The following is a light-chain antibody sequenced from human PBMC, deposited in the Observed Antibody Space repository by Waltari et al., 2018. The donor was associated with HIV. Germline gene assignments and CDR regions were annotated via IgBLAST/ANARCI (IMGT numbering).Light chain of an antibody. CDR1: SSDVGGYNY. V-gene: IGLV2-14*01. CDR3: SSFTSNSTLV. J-gene: IGLJ1*01. CDR2: EVS. Sequence: QSALTQPASVSGSPGQSITISCTGTSSDVGGYNYVPWYQQHPGKAPKLMIYEVSNRPSGVSNRFSGSKSGNTASLTISGLQAEDEADYYCSSFTSNSTLVFGTGTKVTVL.